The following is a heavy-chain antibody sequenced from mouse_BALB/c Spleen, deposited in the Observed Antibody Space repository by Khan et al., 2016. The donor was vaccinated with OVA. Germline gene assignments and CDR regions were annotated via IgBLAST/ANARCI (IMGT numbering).Heavy chain of an antibody. D-gene: IGHD2-10*01. CDR3: ARQPYYHYNVMDY. J-gene: IGHJ4*01. CDR1: GFSLTNYG. V-gene: IGHV2-6-1*01. CDR2: MWSDGSA. Sequence: QVQLKQSGPGLVAPSQSLSITCTISGFSLTNYGVHWVRQPPGKGLEWLVLMWSDGSATFNSALKSRLSISMDNPKSQVFLKMHSLQTDDTAMYFCARQPYYHYNVMDYWGQGTSVTVSS.